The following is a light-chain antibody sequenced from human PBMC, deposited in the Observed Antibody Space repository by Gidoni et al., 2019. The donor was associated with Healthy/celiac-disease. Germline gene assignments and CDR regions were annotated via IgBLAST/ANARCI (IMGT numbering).Light chain of an antibody. CDR2: AAS. CDR1: QSISSY. J-gene: IGKJ4*01. CDR3: QQSYSTPQ. V-gene: IGKV1-39*01. Sequence: DIQMTQSPSSLSASVGDRVTITCRASQSISSYLNWYQQKPGKAPKLLIYAASSLQSGVPSRFSGSGSGTDVTLTISSLQHEDFATYDCQQSYSTPQVGGGTKVESK.